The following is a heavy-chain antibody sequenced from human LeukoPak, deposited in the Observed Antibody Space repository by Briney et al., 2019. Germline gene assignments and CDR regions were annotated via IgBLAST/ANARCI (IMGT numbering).Heavy chain of an antibody. J-gene: IGHJ4*02. CDR3: ARGRMVAMARYFDY. V-gene: IGHV3-23*01. CDR1: GFTFSSFA. Sequence: GGSLRLSCEASGFTFSSFAMSWVRQAPGKGLEWVSGISDSGASTYYADSVKGRFTISRDNSKNTLYLQMNSLRAEDTAVYYCARGRMVAMARYFDYWGQGTLVTVSS. D-gene: IGHD5-12*01. CDR2: ISDSGAST.